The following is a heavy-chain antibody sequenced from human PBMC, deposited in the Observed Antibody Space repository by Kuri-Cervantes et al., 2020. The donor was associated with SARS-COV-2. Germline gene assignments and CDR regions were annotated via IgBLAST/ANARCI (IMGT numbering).Heavy chain of an antibody. CDR2: INWNGGST. Sequence: GESLKISCAASGFTFSSYEMSWVRQAPGKGLEWVSGINWNGGSTGYADSVKGRFTISRDNAKNSLYLQMNSLRAEDTALYHCARAIYDSSGYYYGFDYWGQGTLVTVSS. J-gene: IGHJ4*02. D-gene: IGHD3-22*01. CDR3: ARAIYDSSGYYYGFDY. V-gene: IGHV3-20*01. CDR1: GFTFSSYE.